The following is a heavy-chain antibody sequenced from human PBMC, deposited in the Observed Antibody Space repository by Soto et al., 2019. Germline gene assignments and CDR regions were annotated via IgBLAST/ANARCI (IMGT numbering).Heavy chain of an antibody. CDR2: ISYDGSNK. J-gene: IGHJ4*02. V-gene: IGHV3-30*18. CDR1: GFTFSSYG. D-gene: IGHD3-10*01. CDR3: AKGGHLGSGNYYNPYYFDY. Sequence: QVQLVESGGGVVQPGRSLRLSCAASGFTFSSYGMHWVRQAPGKGLEWVALISYDGSNKYYADSVKGRFTISRDNSKNTLYLQMNSLRPEDTAVYYCAKGGHLGSGNYYNPYYFDYWGQGNLVNVSS.